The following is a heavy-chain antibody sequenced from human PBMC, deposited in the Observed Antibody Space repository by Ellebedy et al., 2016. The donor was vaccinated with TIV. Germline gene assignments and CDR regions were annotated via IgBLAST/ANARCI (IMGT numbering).Heavy chain of an antibody. V-gene: IGHV1-8*01. CDR2: MNPNSGNT. CDR3: ARGKGYCSGGSCPIGHDY. J-gene: IGHJ4*02. CDR1: GYTFTSYD. D-gene: IGHD2-15*01. Sequence: ASVKVSXXASGYTFTSYDINWVRQATGQGLEWMGWMNPNSGNTGYAQKFQGRVTMTRNTSISTAYMELSSLRSEDTAVYYCARGKGYCSGGSCPIGHDYWGQGTLVTVSS.